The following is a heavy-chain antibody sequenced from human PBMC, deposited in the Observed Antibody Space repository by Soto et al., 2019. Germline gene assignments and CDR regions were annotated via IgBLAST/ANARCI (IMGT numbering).Heavy chain of an antibody. Sequence: GASVKVSCKASGFTFTSLHFNWVRQATGQGLEWIGWMNPHSGDTGFAQRFQGRVTMTRSTSINTAYMELRSLRSQDTAVYYCARGSPGPVDHWGQGTQVTVSS. CDR3: ARGSPGPVDH. J-gene: IGHJ4*02. CDR2: MNPHSGDT. CDR1: GFTFTSLH. D-gene: IGHD3-10*01. V-gene: IGHV1-8*01.